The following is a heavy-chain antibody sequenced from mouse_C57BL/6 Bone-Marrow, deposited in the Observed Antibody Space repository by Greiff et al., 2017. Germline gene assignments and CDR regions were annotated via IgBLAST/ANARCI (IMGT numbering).Heavy chain of an antibody. CDR3: ARPYYSNDWYFDV. D-gene: IGHD2-5*01. J-gene: IGHJ1*03. V-gene: IGHV1-55*01. CDR1: GYTFTSYW. CDR2: IYPGGGSP. Sequence: QVQLQQPGAELVKPGASVKMSCKASGYTFTSYWITWVKQRPGQGLEWIGDIYPGGGSPNYNEKFKSKATLTVDTSSSTAYMQLSSLTSEDSAVYYCARPYYSNDWYFDVWGTGTTVTVSS.